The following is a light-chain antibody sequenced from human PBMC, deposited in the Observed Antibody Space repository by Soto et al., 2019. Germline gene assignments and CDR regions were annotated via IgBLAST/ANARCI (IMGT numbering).Light chain of an antibody. V-gene: IGKV3-20*01. Sequence: EIVLTQSAGTLSLSPGERATLSCRASQTVSGSYLAWFQQKPGHTPRLLIYAASTRAAGVPGRFSGSGAGTDLSLTIHRLELEDFAVYSCQHSGPAPWTFGQGKKVEIK. CDR2: AAS. J-gene: IGKJ1*01. CDR3: QHSGPAPWT. CDR1: QTVSGSY.